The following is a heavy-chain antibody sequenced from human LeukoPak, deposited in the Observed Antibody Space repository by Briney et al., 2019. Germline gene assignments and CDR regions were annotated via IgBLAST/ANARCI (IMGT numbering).Heavy chain of an antibody. D-gene: IGHD6-19*01. J-gene: IGHJ4*02. CDR2: INHSGST. CDR1: GGSFSGYY. CDR3: AGGVAGIIMSTFTY. V-gene: IGHV4-34*01. Sequence: SETLSLTCAVYGGSFSGYYWSWIRQPPGKGLEWIGEINHSGSTNYNPSLKSRVTISVDTSKNQFSLKLSSVTAADTAVYYCAGGVAGIIMSTFTYWGQGTLVTVS.